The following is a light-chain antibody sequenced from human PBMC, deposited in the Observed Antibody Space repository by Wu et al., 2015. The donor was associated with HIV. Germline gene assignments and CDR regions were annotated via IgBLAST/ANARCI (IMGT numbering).Light chain of an antibody. CDR1: QSVNGNQ. CDR2: GAS. Sequence: EIVLTQSPGTVSLSPGERATLSCRASQSVNGNQLAWYQQKPGQALRLLFNGASKRATGIPDRFSGSASGTDFTLTISRLEPEDFAVSYCQQYTTSPFNFGQGTKLDIK. J-gene: IGKJ2*01. V-gene: IGKV3-20*01. CDR3: QQYTTSPFN.